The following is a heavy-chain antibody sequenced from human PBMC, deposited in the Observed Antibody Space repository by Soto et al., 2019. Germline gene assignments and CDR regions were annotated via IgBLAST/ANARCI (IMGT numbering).Heavy chain of an antibody. CDR3: ARDKITGLFDY. D-gene: IGHD2-8*02. Sequence: SETLSLTCAVYGGSFSGYYWTWIGQPPGTGLEWIGEINHSGSTNYNPSLKSRVTISVDTSKNQFSLKLTSVTAADTAVYYCARDKITGLFDYWGQGTLVTVSS. CDR1: GGSFSGYY. J-gene: IGHJ4*02. V-gene: IGHV4-34*01. CDR2: INHSGST.